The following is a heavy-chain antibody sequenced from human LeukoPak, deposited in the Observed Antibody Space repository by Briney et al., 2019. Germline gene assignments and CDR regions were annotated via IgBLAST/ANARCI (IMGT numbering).Heavy chain of an antibody. D-gene: IGHD1-26*01. CDR1: GGTFSSYA. CDR2: IIPIFGTA. Sequence: ASVKVSCKASGGTFSSYAISWVRQAPGQGLEWMGGIIPIFGTANYAQKFQGRVTITADESTSTAYMELSSLRSEDTAVYYCATRESVDVGGSYYYFDYWGQGTLVTVSS. CDR3: ATRESVDVGGSYYYFDY. V-gene: IGHV1-69*13. J-gene: IGHJ4*02.